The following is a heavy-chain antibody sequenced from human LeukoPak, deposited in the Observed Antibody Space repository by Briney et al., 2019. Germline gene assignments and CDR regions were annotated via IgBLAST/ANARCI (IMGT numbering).Heavy chain of an antibody. CDR3: TTDATWIQLWLPYDY. Sequence: PGGSLRPSFGPSGSTFSNAWTSWVRQSPGKGLDWVGRFQSKTDGGTTDDAAPVKGRFTISRDDSKNTLYLQMNSVKTEDTAVYYCTTDATWIQLWLPYDYWGQGTLVTVSS. J-gene: IGHJ4*02. V-gene: IGHV3-15*01. CDR1: GSTFSNAW. CDR2: FQSKTDGGTT. D-gene: IGHD5-18*01.